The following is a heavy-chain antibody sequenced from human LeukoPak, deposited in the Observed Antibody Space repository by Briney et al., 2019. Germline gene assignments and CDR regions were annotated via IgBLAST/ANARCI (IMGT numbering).Heavy chain of an antibody. V-gene: IGHV3-48*03. CDR1: GFTFSSYE. CDR2: ISSSGSTI. D-gene: IGHD3-22*01. CDR3: VRDWGYDSSGYWQKYFDT. J-gene: IGHJ4*02. Sequence: GGSLRLSCAASGFTFSSYEMNWVRQAPGKGLEWVSYISSSGSTIYYADSVKGRFTISRDNAKNTVYLQMNSLRAEDTAVYYCVRDWGYDSSGYWQKYFDTWGQGTLVTVSS.